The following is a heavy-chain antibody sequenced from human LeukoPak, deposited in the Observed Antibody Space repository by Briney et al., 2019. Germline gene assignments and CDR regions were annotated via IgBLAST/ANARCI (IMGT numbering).Heavy chain of an antibody. D-gene: IGHD4-17*01. J-gene: IGHJ6*03. Sequence: PSETLSLTCTVSGGSISSYYWSWIRQPAGKGLEWIGRIYTSGSTNYNPSLKSRVTMSVDTSKNQFSLNLSSVTAADTAVYYCAREPTVTLWDYYMDVWGKGTTVTISS. V-gene: IGHV4-4*07. CDR2: IYTSGST. CDR1: GGSISSYY. CDR3: AREPTVTLWDYYMDV.